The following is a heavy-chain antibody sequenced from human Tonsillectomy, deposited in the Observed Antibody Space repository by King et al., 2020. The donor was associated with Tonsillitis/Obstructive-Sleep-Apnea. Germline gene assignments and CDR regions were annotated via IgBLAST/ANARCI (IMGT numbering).Heavy chain of an antibody. V-gene: IGHV1-18*04. CDR2: ISTYNGNT. Sequence: VQLVESGAEVMQPGASLKVSCKASGYTFTDYGITWVRQAPGQGLEWMGWISTYNGNTNYAQKFEGRVTMTTNTSTSTAYMELRSLRSDDTAVYYCARAVIITVTTYSPPVNYFYGMDVWGQGTTLTVSS. J-gene: IGHJ6*02. CDR1: GYTFTDYG. D-gene: IGHD4-17*01. CDR3: ARAVIITVTTYSPPVNYFYGMDV.